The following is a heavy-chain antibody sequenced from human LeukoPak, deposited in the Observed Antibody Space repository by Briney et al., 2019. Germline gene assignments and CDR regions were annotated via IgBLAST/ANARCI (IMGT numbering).Heavy chain of an antibody. CDR1: GFTFSRSS. CDR3: AKVRDSSGYYYDAFDI. Sequence: PGGSLRLSCAASGFTFSRSSMNWVRQAPGKGLEWVSFIDRDSSITYYADSVRGRFIISRDNARNSLFLQMNSLRAEDTAVYYCAKVRDSSGYYYDAFDIWGQGTMVTVSS. J-gene: IGHJ3*02. V-gene: IGHV3-48*01. CDR2: IDRDSSIT. D-gene: IGHD3-22*01.